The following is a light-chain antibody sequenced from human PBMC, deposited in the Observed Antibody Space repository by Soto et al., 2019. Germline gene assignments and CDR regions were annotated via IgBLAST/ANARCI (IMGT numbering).Light chain of an antibody. Sequence: IGLTRSPATISLSPWERATLSFRASQSVGSDLAWYQQKPGQAPRLIIYDSSNRATGIPARFSGSGSGTDFTLTIPSLDPEDFELYYCQKRRKWNVKLGQGKRMAIK. V-gene: IGKV3-11*01. CDR2: DSS. J-gene: IGKJ5*01. CDR1: QSVGSD. CDR3: QKRRKWNVK.